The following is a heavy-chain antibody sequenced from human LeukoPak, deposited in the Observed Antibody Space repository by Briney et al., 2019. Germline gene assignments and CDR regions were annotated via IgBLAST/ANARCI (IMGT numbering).Heavy chain of an antibody. CDR1: GYTFTGYY. D-gene: IGHD3-22*01. Sequence: ASVKVSCKASGYTFTGYYMHWVRQAPGQGLEWMGWINPNSGGTSYAQKFQGRVTMTRDTSISTAYMELSRLRSDDTAVYYCARVKVPYDSSGPSGYWGQGTLVTVSS. J-gene: IGHJ4*02. CDR3: ARVKVPYDSSGPSGY. CDR2: INPNSGGT. V-gene: IGHV1-2*02.